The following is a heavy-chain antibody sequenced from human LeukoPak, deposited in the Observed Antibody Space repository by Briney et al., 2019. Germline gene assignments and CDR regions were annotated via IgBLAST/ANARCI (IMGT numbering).Heavy chain of an antibody. CDR2: IYNSGST. CDR1: GGSISRFY. Sequence: SETLSLTCTVSGGSISRFYWSWIRQPPGKGLQWIGYIYNSGSTKYNPSLTSRVTISIDTSKNQFSLKLSSVTAADAAVYYCARESGTGWFDPWGQGTLVTVPS. J-gene: IGHJ5*02. CDR3: ARESGTGWFDP. D-gene: IGHD3-10*01. V-gene: IGHV4-59*01.